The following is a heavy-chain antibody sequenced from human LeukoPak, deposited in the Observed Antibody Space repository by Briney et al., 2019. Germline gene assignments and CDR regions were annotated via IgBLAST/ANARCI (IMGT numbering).Heavy chain of an antibody. CDR1: GYSISSGYY. CDR3: ARAFGVRLRVGYFDY. V-gene: IGHV4-38-2*02. J-gene: IGHJ4*02. CDR2: IYHSGST. D-gene: IGHD5-12*01. Sequence: SETLSLTCTVSGYSISSGYYWGWIRQPPGKGLEWIGSIYHSGSTYYNPSLKSRVTISVDTSKNQFSLKLSSVTAADTAVYYCARAFGVRLRVGYFDYWGQGTLVTVSS.